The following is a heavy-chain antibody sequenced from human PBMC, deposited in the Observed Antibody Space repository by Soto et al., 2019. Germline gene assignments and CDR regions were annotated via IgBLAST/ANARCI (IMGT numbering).Heavy chain of an antibody. Sequence: EVQLVESGGGLVKPGGSLRLSCAASGFTFSSYSMNWVRQAPGKGLEWVSSISSSSSYIYYADSVKGRFTISRDNAKNSLYLQMNSLRAEDTAVYYCARVKAGGGSYYPPFDYWGQGTLVTVSS. J-gene: IGHJ4*02. CDR3: ARVKAGGGSYYPPFDY. V-gene: IGHV3-21*01. CDR2: ISSSSSYI. D-gene: IGHD1-26*01. CDR1: GFTFSSYS.